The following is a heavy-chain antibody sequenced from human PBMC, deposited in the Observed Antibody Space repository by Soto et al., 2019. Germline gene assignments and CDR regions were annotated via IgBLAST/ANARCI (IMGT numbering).Heavy chain of an antibody. CDR1: GASISSHY. D-gene: IGHD3-10*01. Sequence: PSETLSLTCNVSGASISSHYWSWIRQSPGKGLEWIGYIYYSGSISYNPSLRSRVTISLDTSKNQLSLKLTSVTAADTAVYYCARLLFGAANWFDPWGQGTLVTVSS. CDR2: IYYSGSI. CDR3: ARLLFGAANWFDP. J-gene: IGHJ5*02. V-gene: IGHV4-59*11.